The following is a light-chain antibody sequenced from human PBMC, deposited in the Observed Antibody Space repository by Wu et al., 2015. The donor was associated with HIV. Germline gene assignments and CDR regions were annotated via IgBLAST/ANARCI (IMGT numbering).Light chain of an antibody. V-gene: IGKV1-9*01. CDR3: QQHKSYPRT. CDR1: QGISFY. Sequence: IQLTQSPSSLSASIGDRVTITCRASQGISFYLAWYQQKPGKAPQLLIYAASTLQSGIPSRFSGGGSGTEFTLTISSLQPDDFATYYCQQHKSYPRTFGQGTKVDI. J-gene: IGKJ1*01. CDR2: AAS.